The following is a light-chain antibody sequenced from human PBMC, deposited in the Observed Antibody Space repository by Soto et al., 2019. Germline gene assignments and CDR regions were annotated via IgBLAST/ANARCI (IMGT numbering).Light chain of an antibody. Sequence: QSVLTQPPSASGTPGQRVTISCSGSSSNIGSNYVYWYQQLPGTAPKLLIYSNNQRPSGVPDRFSGSKSGTSASLAISVLRSEDEADYYCAAWDDSLSGVVFGGGTKLTFL. J-gene: IGLJ2*01. CDR3: AAWDDSLSGVV. CDR1: SSNIGSNY. CDR2: SNN. V-gene: IGLV1-47*02.